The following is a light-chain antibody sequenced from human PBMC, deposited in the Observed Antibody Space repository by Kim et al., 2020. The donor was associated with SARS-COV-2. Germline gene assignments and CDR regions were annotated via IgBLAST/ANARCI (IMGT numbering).Light chain of an antibody. Sequence: SSELTQDPAVSVALGQTVRITCQGDSLRSYYASWYQQKPGQAPVLVIYGKNNRPSGIPDRFSGSSSGNTASLTITGAQAEDEADYYCNSRDSSDQEVFGGGTKLTVL. CDR2: GKN. V-gene: IGLV3-19*01. J-gene: IGLJ3*02. CDR3: NSRDSSDQEV. CDR1: SLRSYY.